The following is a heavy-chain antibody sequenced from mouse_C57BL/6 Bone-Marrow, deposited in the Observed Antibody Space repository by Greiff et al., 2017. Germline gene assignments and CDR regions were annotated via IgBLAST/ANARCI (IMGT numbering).Heavy chain of an antibody. J-gene: IGHJ3*01. CDR3: ASQLWFAY. V-gene: IGHV2-2*01. CDR1: GFSLTSYG. Sequence: VKLEESGPGLVQPSQSLSITCTVSGFSLTSYGVHWVRQSPGKGLKWLGVIWSGGSTDYNAAFISRLSISKDNSKSQVFFKMNSLQADDTAIYYCASQLWFAYWGQGTLVTVSA. CDR2: IWSGGST.